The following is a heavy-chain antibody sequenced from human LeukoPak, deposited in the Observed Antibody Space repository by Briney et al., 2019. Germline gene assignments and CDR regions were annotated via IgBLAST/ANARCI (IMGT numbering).Heavy chain of an antibody. Sequence: SVKVSCKASGGTFSSYAISWVRQAPGQGLEWMGGIIPIFGTANYAQKFQGRVTITADESTSTAHMELRSLNSDDTAVYYCARGGGYDYVWESYRFFDYWGQGTLVTVSS. V-gene: IGHV1-69*13. D-gene: IGHD3-16*02. CDR3: ARGGGYDYVWESYRFFDY. CDR2: IIPIFGTA. CDR1: GGTFSSYA. J-gene: IGHJ4*02.